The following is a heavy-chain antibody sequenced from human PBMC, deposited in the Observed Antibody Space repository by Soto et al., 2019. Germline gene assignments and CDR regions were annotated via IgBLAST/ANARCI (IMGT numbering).Heavy chain of an antibody. D-gene: IGHD6-13*01. J-gene: IGHJ4*02. CDR1: GFTFSSYA. CDR3: ARRGPGTYFDY. Sequence: EVQLLDSGGGLVQPGGSLRLSCAASGFTFSSYAMNWVRQAPGKGLEWVSVISGSGDSTYYADSVKGRFTISRDNSKHTLYLQMNSLRTEHTAVYYCARRGPGTYFDYWGQGTLVTVSS. CDR2: ISGSGDST. V-gene: IGHV3-23*01.